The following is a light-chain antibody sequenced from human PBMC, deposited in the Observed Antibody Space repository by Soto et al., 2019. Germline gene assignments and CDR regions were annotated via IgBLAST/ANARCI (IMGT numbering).Light chain of an antibody. CDR2: DVS. V-gene: IGKV1-5*01. J-gene: IGKJ1*01. Sequence: DIQMTQSPSTLSASVGDTVTITCRASQSVSDSLAWYQVKPGEAPKLLIFDVSNLETGVPSRFSGSGSGTEFSLTIRGLQPDDFATYYCQQYDYSRTFGKGTKVDIK. CDR1: QSVSDS. CDR3: QQYDYSRT.